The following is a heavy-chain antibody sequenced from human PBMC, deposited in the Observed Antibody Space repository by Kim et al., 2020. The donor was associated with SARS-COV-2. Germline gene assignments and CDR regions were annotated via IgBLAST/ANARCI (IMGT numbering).Heavy chain of an antibody. CDR1: GFTFSSYD. V-gene: IGHV3-13*04. CDR3: ARGVGSGCYSGDAFDI. J-gene: IGHJ3*02. Sequence: GGSLRLSCAASGFTFSSYDMHWVRQATGKGLEWVSAIGTAGDTYYPGSVKGRFTISRENAKNSLYLQMNSLRAGDTAVYYCARGVGSGCYSGDAFDIWGQGTMVTLSS. CDR2: IGTAGDT. D-gene: IGHD3-10*01.